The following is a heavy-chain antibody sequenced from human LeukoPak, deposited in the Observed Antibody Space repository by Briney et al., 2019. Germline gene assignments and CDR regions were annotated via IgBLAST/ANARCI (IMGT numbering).Heavy chain of an antibody. CDR2: FDPEDGET. J-gene: IGHJ6*02. V-gene: IGHV1-24*01. Sequence: GASVKVSCKVSGYTLTELSMHWVRQAPGKGLEWMGGFDPEDGETIYAQKFQGRVTTTEDTSTDTAYMELSSLRSEDTAVYYCATTGGNYYYYGMDVWGQGTTVTVSS. CDR1: GYTLTELS. CDR3: ATTGGNYYYYGMDV. D-gene: IGHD3-9*01.